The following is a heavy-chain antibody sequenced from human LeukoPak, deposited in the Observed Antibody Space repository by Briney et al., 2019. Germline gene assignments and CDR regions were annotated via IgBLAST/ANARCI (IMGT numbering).Heavy chain of an antibody. Sequence: PGGSLRLSCAASGFTFSSCWMSWVRQAPGKGLEWVANMNRDGSEKNYVDSIKGRFTISRDNAANSLYLQMNSLRVEDTAVYYCARDGGIIRFGGQDVWGQGTTVIVS. D-gene: IGHD3-16*01. CDR2: MNRDGSEK. V-gene: IGHV3-7*01. CDR1: GFTFSSCW. CDR3: ARDGGIIRFGGQDV. J-gene: IGHJ6*02.